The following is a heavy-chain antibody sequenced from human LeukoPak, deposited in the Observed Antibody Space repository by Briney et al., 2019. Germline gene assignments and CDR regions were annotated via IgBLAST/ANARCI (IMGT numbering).Heavy chain of an antibody. D-gene: IGHD5-12*01. V-gene: IGHV3-23*01. Sequence: PGGSLRLSCAASGFTFSTYPMSWVRQAPGKGLEWVSSISGSGGVTYYADSVKGRFTSSRDNSENTLYLQMNSLRAEDTAIYYCARYIVAAIGAFDYWGQGTLVTVSS. CDR3: ARYIVAAIGAFDY. CDR1: GFTFSTYP. J-gene: IGHJ4*02. CDR2: ISGSGGVT.